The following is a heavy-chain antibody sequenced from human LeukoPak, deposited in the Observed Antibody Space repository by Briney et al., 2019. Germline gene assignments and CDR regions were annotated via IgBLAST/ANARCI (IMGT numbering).Heavy chain of an antibody. J-gene: IGHJ4*02. D-gene: IGHD1-14*01. CDR1: GLTVITND. V-gene: IGHV3-53*01. Sequence: QTGGSLRLSCAASGLTVITNDMTWVRQAPGKGLEWVSVLYSDGNTNYAHSAQGRFTISRDNSKNTLYLEMNSLSPDDTAVYYCARGVEPLAANTLAYWGQGTLVPVSS. CDR3: ARGVEPLAANTLAY. CDR2: LYSDGNT.